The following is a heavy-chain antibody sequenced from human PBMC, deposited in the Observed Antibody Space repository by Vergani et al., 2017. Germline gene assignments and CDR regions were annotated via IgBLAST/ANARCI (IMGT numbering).Heavy chain of an antibody. CDR2: ISARYPST. D-gene: IGHD3-22*01. CDR1: GFTFSACP. CDR3: ARLSYDTTPYWQGGYDC. J-gene: IGHJ4*02. Sequence: EVQLLQSGGGVIQPGGSVRLSCAASGFTFSACPMTWVRQAPGKGLEWVSAISARYPSTYYADSVKGRFTISRDNSKNMLYLHMNSLRAEDTAVYYCARLSYDTTPYWQGGYDCWGQGTLVSVSS. V-gene: IGHV3-23*01.